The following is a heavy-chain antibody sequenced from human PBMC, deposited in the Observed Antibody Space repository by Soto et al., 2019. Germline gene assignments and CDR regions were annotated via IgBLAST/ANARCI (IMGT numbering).Heavy chain of an antibody. D-gene: IGHD3-16*01. CDR3: VGEPKGGAYDMDV. Sequence: QVPLVESGGGVVQPGASLRLSCAASRLTFSIYDMHWVRQAPGKGLEWVALIWSDGSRTFYGDSVKGRFTISRANSQNTLYLQMNSLRAEDTAIYYCVGEPKGGAYDMDVWGLGTTVTVS. CDR2: IWSDGSRT. CDR1: RLTFSIYD. V-gene: IGHV3-33*01. J-gene: IGHJ6*02.